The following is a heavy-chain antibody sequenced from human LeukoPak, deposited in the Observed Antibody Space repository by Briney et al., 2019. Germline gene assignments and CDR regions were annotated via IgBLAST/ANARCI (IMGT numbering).Heavy chain of an antibody. J-gene: IGHJ6*02. V-gene: IGHV3-23*01. CDR1: GFTFSSYA. Sequence: GGSLRLSCAASGFTFSSYAMSWVRQAPGKGLEWVSAISGSGGSTYYADSVKGRFTISRDNSKNTLYLQMNSLRAEDTAVYYCAKDFYGNVDYYGMDVWGQGTTVTVSS. D-gene: IGHD1-1*01. CDR2: ISGSGGST. CDR3: AKDFYGNVDYYGMDV.